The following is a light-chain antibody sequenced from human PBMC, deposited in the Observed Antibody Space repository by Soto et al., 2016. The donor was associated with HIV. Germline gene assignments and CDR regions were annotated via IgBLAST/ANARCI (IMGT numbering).Light chain of an antibody. V-gene: IGLV3-21*03. Sequence: SYVLTQPPSVSVAPGKTARITCGGNNIGSKSVHWYQQKPGQAPVLVVYDDSDRPSGIPERFSGSNSGNTATLTISRVEAGDEADYWCQVWDTSSDHPRVFGGGTKLTVL. J-gene: IGLJ3*02. CDR2: DDS. CDR3: QVWDTSSDHPRV. CDR1: NIGSKS.